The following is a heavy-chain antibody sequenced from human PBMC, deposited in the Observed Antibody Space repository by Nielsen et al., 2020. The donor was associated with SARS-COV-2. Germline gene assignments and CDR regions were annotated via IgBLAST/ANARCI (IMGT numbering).Heavy chain of an antibody. CDR1: GGSVNTNNYL. Sequence: SETLFLTCTVSGGSVNTNNYLWTWVRQPPGRGLEWIGYIFYSGYTDYNPSPRSRVTISVDTSTNQFSLKLRSVTAADTAVYYCANYGGNSGLQHWGQGTLVTVSS. CDR2: IFYSGYT. D-gene: IGHD4-23*01. CDR3: ANYGGNSGLQH. J-gene: IGHJ1*01. V-gene: IGHV4-61*01.